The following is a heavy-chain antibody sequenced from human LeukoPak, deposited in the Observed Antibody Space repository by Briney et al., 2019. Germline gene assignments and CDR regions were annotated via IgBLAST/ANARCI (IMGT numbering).Heavy chain of an antibody. CDR1: GYTFTSYD. D-gene: IGHD6-19*01. V-gene: IGHV1-8*01. CDR3: ARGAVAGTTASDYYYYYGMDV. J-gene: IGHJ6*02. CDR2: MNPNSGNT. Sequence: GASVKVSCKASGYTFTSYDINWVRQATGQGLEWMGWMNPNSGNTGYAQKFQGRVTMTRNTSISTAYMELSSLRSEDTAVYYCARGAVAGTTASDYYYYYGMDVWGQGTTVTVSS.